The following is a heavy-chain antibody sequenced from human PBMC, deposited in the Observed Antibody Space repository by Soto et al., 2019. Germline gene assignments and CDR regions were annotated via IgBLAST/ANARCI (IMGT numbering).Heavy chain of an antibody. D-gene: IGHD1-20*01. V-gene: IGHV3-23*01. Sequence: VGSLRLSCAASGFTFNIYAMTWVRQAPGKGLEWVSTTGATGRTTYYSDAVKGRFTVSRDNSKNTLDLQMSNLRAEDTAVYYCATVHNTSRSFDYWGQGTLVTVSS. CDR2: TGATGRTT. CDR1: GFTFNIYA. J-gene: IGHJ4*02. CDR3: ATVHNTSRSFDY.